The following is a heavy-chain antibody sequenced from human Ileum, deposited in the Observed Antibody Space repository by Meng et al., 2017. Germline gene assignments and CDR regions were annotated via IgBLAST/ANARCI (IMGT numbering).Heavy chain of an antibody. D-gene: IGHD3-16*01. J-gene: IGHJ4*02. CDR1: GFTFSSYV. Sequence: EVHLVGSGGNLVQPWGSLRLSCAASGFTFSSYVMHWVRQAPGKGLEFVAAIFGSGSDTYYGDSVKGRFAISRDNSKNTLYLQMSSLRAEDTAVYYCAKQVGDQSVFDYWGQGTLVTVSS. V-gene: IGHV3-23*04. CDR3: AKQVGDQSVFDY. CDR2: IFGSGSDT.